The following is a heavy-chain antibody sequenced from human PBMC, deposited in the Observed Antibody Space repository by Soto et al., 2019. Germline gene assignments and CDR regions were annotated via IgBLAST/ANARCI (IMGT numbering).Heavy chain of an antibody. Sequence: EVQLVESGGGLVQPGGSLRLSCAASGFTFSSYDMHWVRQATGKGLEWVSGIGSAGDTYYAGSVKGRFTISRDNARNSFYLQINSLRAEDTAVYYCAREYSTSYNYLDLWGRGTLVTVSS. J-gene: IGHJ2*01. CDR3: AREYSTSYNYLDL. D-gene: IGHD6-13*01. V-gene: IGHV3-13*01. CDR1: GFTFSSYD. CDR2: IGSAGDT.